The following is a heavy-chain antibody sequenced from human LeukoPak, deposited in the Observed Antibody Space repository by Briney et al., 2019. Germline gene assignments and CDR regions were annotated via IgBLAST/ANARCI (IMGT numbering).Heavy chain of an antibody. J-gene: IGHJ6*03. CDR1: GFTFSSYE. Sequence: GGSLRLSCAASGFTFSSYEMNWVRQAPGKGLEWVSYISSSGSTIYYADSVKGRFTISRDNSKNTVYLQMNSLRAEDTAVYYCARGRVITGASYYCYFMDVWGKGTTVTVSS. CDR3: ARGRVITGASYYCYFMDV. V-gene: IGHV3-48*03. CDR2: ISSSGSTI. D-gene: IGHD3-10*01.